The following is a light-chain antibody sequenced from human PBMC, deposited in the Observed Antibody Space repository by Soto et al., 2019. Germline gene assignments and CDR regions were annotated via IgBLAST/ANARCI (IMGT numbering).Light chain of an antibody. CDR1: SSTIGAGYD. CDR3: QSYDSSLSGWV. V-gene: IGLV1-40*01. J-gene: IGLJ3*02. CDR2: GNN. Sequence: QSVLTQPPSVSGAPGQRVTISCTGSSSTIGAGYDVHWYQQLPGTAPKLLIFGNNNRPSGVPDRFSGSKSATSASLAITGLQAEDEADYYCQSYDSSLSGWVFGGGTQLTVL.